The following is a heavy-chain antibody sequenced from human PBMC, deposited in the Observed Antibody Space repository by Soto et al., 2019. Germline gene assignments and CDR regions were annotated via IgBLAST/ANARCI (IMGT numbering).Heavy chain of an antibody. J-gene: IGHJ3*02. CDR2: IYSGGST. Sequence: GGSLRLSCAASGFTVSSNYMSWVRQAPGKGLEWVSVIYSGGSTYYADSVKGRFTISRDNSKNTLYLQMNSLRAEDTAVYYCARDNRIPAGAGAFDIWGQGTMVTVSS. V-gene: IGHV3-53*01. CDR1: GFTVSSNY. CDR3: ARDNRIPAGAGAFDI. D-gene: IGHD2-2*01.